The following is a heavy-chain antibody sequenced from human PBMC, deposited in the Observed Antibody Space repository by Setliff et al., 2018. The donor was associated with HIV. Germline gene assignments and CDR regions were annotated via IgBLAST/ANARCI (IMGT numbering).Heavy chain of an antibody. CDR3: ARGKTWLRFLDY. Sequence: GASVKVSCKASGYTFNNYGISWVRQAPGQGLEWMGWINTHSGYTNYAQNVQGRVTVTVDTSTSTAYMELRSLKSDDTAVYYCARGKTWLRFLDYWGQGTLVTV. CDR2: INTHSGYT. V-gene: IGHV1-18*01. D-gene: IGHD5-12*01. CDR1: GYTFNNYG. J-gene: IGHJ4*02.